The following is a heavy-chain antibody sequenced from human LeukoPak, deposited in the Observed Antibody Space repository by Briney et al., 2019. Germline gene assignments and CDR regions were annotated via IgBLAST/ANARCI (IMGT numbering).Heavy chain of an antibody. D-gene: IGHD3-3*01. V-gene: IGHV3-23*01. J-gene: IGHJ6*02. CDR1: GFTFSNAW. Sequence: PGGSLRLSCAASGFTFSNAWMSWVRQAPGKGLEWVSGISGSGGSTYYADSVKGRFTISRDNSKNTLYLQMNSLRAEDTAVYYCAKGNYDFWSGSDVWGQGTTVTVSS. CDR3: AKGNYDFWSGSDV. CDR2: ISGSGGST.